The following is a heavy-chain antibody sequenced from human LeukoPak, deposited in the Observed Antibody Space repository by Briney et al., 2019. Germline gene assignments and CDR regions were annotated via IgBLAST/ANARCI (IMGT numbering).Heavy chain of an antibody. Sequence: EGSLRLSCAASGFTLSSYWMHWVRQAPGKGLEWVSRINSDGTSTSYADSVKGRFTISRDNAKNTLSLQMNSLRDEDTAVYYCLRSYCTTSNCYGWFDPWGQGTLVTVSS. CDR3: LRSYCTTSNCYGWFDP. D-gene: IGHD2-2*01. J-gene: IGHJ5*02. CDR1: GFTLSSYW. V-gene: IGHV3-74*01. CDR2: INSDGTST.